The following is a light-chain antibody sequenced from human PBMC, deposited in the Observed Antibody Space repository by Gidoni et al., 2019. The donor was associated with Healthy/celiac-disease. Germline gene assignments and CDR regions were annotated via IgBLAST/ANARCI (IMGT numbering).Light chain of an antibody. CDR2: KAS. Sequence: DIQMTQSPSTLSASVGDRVTITCRASQSISSWLAWYQQKPGKAPKLLFYKASSLERGVPSRFSGSGAGTEFTLTISSLQPDDFATYYCQQYSSYWTFGQGTKVEIK. J-gene: IGKJ1*01. CDR1: QSISSW. V-gene: IGKV1-5*03. CDR3: QQYSSYWT.